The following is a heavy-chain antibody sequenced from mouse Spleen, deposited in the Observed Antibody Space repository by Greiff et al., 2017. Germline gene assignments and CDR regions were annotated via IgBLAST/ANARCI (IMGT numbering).Heavy chain of an antibody. CDR3: ASGGGYFDY. V-gene: IGHV7-3*01. Sequence: EVMLVESGGGLVQPGGSLSLSCAASGFTFTDYYMSWVRQPPGKALEWLGFIRNKANGYTTEYSASVKGRFTISRDNSQSILYLQMNALRAEDSATYYCASGGGYFDYWGQGTTLTVSS. J-gene: IGHJ2*01. CDR1: GFTFTDYY. CDR2: IRNKANGYTT.